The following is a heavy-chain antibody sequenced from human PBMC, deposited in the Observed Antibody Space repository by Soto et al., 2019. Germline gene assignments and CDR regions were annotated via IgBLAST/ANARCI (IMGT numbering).Heavy chain of an antibody. V-gene: IGHV4-34*01. Sequence: SETLSLTCAVYGGSFSCYYWSWIRQPPGKGLEWIGEINHSGSTNYNPSLKSRVTISVDTSKNQFSLKLSSVTAADTAVYYCARGRGRWLQLNAFDIWGQGTMVTVSS. CDR3: ARGRGRWLQLNAFDI. D-gene: IGHD5-12*01. CDR1: GGSFSCYY. J-gene: IGHJ3*02. CDR2: INHSGST.